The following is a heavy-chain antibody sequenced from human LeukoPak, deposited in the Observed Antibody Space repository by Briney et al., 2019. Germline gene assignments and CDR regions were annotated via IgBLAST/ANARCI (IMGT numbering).Heavy chain of an antibody. J-gene: IGHJ6*03. CDR2: IYTSVSS. D-gene: IGHD6-6*01. CDR1: GGSIGRYY. CDR3: ARRGSIAARSDYYYYMDV. Sequence: PSETLSLTCTVSGGSIGRYYWSWLRQPPGTGLEWIGDIYTSVSSNYNPSLKSRVTISLDTSKNQFSLKLSSVTAADTAVYYCARRGSIAARSDYYYYMDVWGKGTTVTVSS. V-gene: IGHV4-4*09.